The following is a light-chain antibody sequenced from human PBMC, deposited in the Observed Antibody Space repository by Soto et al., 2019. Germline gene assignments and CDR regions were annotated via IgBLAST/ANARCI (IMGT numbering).Light chain of an antibody. CDR3: SSFTSNSLYV. J-gene: IGLJ1*01. V-gene: IGLV2-14*03. CDR1: HNDIGTYDY. CDR2: GVT. Sequence: QSALTQPTSVSGSPGQSITISCTGNHNDIGTYDYVSWYQQHPGRAPRLLIHGVTTRPSGISGRFSASKSGLTASLTISGLQPEDEADYYCSSFTSNSLYVFGPGTKLTVL.